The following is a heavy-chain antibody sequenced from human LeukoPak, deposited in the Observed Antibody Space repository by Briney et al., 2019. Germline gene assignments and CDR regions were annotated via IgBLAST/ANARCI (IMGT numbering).Heavy chain of an antibody. J-gene: IGHJ5*02. D-gene: IGHD6-19*01. V-gene: IGHV4-34*01. CDR3: ARLSSGWNEYWFDP. CDR2: INHSGST. CDR1: GGSFSGYY. Sequence: QPSETLSLTCAVYGGSFSGYYWSWIRQPPGKGLEWIGEINHSGSTNYNPSLKSRVTISVDTSKNQFSLKLSSVTAADTAVYYCARLSSGWNEYWFDPWGQGTLVTVSS.